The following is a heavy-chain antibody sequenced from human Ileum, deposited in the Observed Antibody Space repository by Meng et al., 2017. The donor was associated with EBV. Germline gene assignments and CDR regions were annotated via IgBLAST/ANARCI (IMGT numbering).Heavy chain of an antibody. CDR2: IYYSGST. CDR3: ARGGWSLDY. CDR1: GGSISSYY. D-gene: IGHD2-15*01. Sequence: QVPLPESGPGLVKPSETLSLTCTVSGGSISSYYWSWIRQPPGKGLEWIGYIYYSGSTNYNPSLKSRVTISVDTSKNQFSLNLSSVTAADTAVYYCARGGWSLDYWGQGTLVTVSS. J-gene: IGHJ4*02. V-gene: IGHV4-59*08.